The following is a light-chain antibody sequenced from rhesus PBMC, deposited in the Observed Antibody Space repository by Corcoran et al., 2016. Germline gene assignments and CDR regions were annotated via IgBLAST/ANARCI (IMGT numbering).Light chain of an antibody. V-gene: IGKV2-104*02. J-gene: IGKJ1*01. CDR2: EVS. CDR3: KRGIEFPWT. Sequence: IVMTQTPLSLPVTPGEPASISCRSSQSLLDSEDGNTYLDWYLQQPGQSPQLLLFEVSIRASGIPDSVNGGGSGTDFTLKIGRVGGEEVGVYYCKRGIEFPWTFGQGTKVEIK. CDR1: QSLLDSEDGNTY.